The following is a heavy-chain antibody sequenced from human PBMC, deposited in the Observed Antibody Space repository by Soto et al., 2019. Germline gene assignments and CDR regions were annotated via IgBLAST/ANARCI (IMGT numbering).Heavy chain of an antibody. V-gene: IGHV1-69*12. CDR3: ARHVPAAGYYYGMDV. J-gene: IGHJ6*02. CDR2: IIPIFGTA. Sequence: QVQLVHSGAGVKKPGSSVKVSCKASGGTFSSYAISWVRQAPRQGLEWMGGIIPIFGTANYAQKFQGRVTITADESTSTAYMELSSLRSEDTAVYYCARHVPAAGYYYGMDVWGQGTTVTVSS. D-gene: IGHD2-2*01. CDR1: GGTFSSYA.